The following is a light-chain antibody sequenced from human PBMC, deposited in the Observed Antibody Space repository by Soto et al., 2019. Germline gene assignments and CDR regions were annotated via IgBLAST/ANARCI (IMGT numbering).Light chain of an antibody. CDR1: QSVSSSY. Sequence: EIVLTQSPGTLSLSPGERATLSCRASQSVSSSYLAWYQQKPGQAPRLLIFGASRRATGIPDRFSGSGSGTDFTFTISRLEPEDFAVYYCQQYGSSSWTFGQGTKVDIK. CDR3: QQYGSSSWT. CDR2: GAS. V-gene: IGKV3-20*01. J-gene: IGKJ1*01.